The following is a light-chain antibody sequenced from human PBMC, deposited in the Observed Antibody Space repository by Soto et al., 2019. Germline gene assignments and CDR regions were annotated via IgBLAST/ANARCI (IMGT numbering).Light chain of an antibody. CDR3: MQGTHWPPYT. J-gene: IGKJ2*01. V-gene: IGKV2-30*01. Sequence: DVSMTQSPLSLPVTLGQPASISCWSSRSLAYIDGNTYLNWFQQRPGQSPRRLIYNVSNRDSGVPDRFSGSGSGTAFTLKISRVEAEDVAVYYCMQGTHWPPYTFGQGTKLEIK. CDR2: NVS. CDR1: RSLAYIDGNTY.